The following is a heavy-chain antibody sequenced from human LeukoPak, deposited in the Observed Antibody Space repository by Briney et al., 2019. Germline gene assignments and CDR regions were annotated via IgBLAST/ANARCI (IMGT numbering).Heavy chain of an antibody. V-gene: IGHV1-8*01. D-gene: IGHD3-3*01. Sequence: ASVKVSCKASGYTFTSYDINWVRQATGQGLEWMGLMNPNSGNTGYAQKFQGRVTITRNTSISTAYMELSSLRSEDTAVYYCARVRHPIGFWSGYSYYMDVWGTGTTVTVSS. CDR3: ARVRHPIGFWSGYSYYMDV. CDR1: GYTFTSYD. CDR2: MNPNSGNT. J-gene: IGHJ6*03.